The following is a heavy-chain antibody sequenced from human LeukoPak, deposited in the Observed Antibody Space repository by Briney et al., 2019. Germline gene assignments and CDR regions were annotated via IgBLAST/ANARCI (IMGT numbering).Heavy chain of an antibody. CDR2: ISYDGSNK. D-gene: IGHD2-2*01. Sequence: QPGRSLRLSCAASGFTFSSYAMHWVRQAPGKGLEWVAVISYDGSNKYYADSVKGRFTISRDNSKNTLYLQMNSLRAEDTAVYYCAGGVPAYYYYGMDVWGQGTTVTVSS. J-gene: IGHJ6*02. CDR1: GFTFSSYA. CDR3: AGGVPAYYYYGMDV. V-gene: IGHV3-30*04.